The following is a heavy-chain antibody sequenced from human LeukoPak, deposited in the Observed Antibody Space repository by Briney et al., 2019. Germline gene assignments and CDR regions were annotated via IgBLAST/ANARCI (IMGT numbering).Heavy chain of an antibody. V-gene: IGHV4-59*11. CDR3: ARDRRYQPYYFHMDV. D-gene: IGHD2-2*01. J-gene: IGHJ6*03. Sequence: SETLSLTCTLCVDPISSHYWSWTRDPPGEGLEWVGYIYYSGSTNYNPSLKCRVTISVDTSKNQFSLKLSSVTAADTAVYYCARDRRYQPYYFHMDVWGKGTTVTVSS. CDR2: IYYSGST. CDR1: VDPISSHY.